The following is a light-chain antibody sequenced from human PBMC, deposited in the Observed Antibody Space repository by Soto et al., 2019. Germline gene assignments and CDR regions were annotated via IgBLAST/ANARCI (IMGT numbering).Light chain of an antibody. Sequence: EIVLTQSPGTLSLSPGERATLSCRASQSVSSSYLAWYQQKPGQAPRLLIYGASSRATGIPDRFSGSGSGTDVTLTISRLEPEDLAVYYCQQYGSSPPWTFGQGTKADIK. J-gene: IGKJ1*01. V-gene: IGKV3-20*01. CDR3: QQYGSSPPWT. CDR2: GAS. CDR1: QSVSSSY.